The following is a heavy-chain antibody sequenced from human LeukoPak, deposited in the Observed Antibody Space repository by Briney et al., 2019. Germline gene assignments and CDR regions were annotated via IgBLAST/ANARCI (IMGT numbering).Heavy chain of an antibody. Sequence: PGGSLRLSCAASGFTFDDYAMHWVRQAPGKGLEWVSLISGDGGSTYYADSVKGRFTISRDNSKNSLYLQMNSLRTEDTALYYCAKPHHSRGWYGEYIQHWGQGTLVTVSS. CDR3: AKPHHSRGWYGEYIQH. V-gene: IGHV3-43*02. CDR2: ISGDGGST. CDR1: GFTFDDYA. D-gene: IGHD6-19*01. J-gene: IGHJ1*01.